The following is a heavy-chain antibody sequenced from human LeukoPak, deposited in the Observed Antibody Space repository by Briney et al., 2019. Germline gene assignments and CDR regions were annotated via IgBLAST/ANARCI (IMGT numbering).Heavy chain of an antibody. Sequence: ASETLSFTCSVSGDSMRSYYWSWIRQPPGKGLEWIGYIYYSGSTNYNPSLKSRVTISVDTSKNQFSLKLSSVTAADTAVYYCARGIDVQWEYWGQRTLVTVSS. D-gene: IGHD1-26*01. CDR1: GDSMRSYY. CDR2: IYYSGST. CDR3: ARGIDVQWEY. V-gene: IGHV4-59*01. J-gene: IGHJ4*02.